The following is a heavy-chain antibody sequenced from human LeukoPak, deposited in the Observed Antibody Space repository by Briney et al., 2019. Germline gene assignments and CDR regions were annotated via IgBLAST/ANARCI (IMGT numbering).Heavy chain of an antibody. Sequence: QPGRSLRLSCVASGFTFSSYTIHWVRQAPGKGLEWVSAISGSGGSTYYADSVKGRFTISRDNSKNTLYLQMNSLRAEDTAVYYCAKDLNRGSTYYDYVWGSYRYTPPDAFDIWGQGTMVTVSS. CDR3: AKDLNRGSTYYDYVWGSYRYTPPDAFDI. V-gene: IGHV3-23*01. CDR2: ISGSGGST. D-gene: IGHD3-16*02. CDR1: GFTFSSYT. J-gene: IGHJ3*02.